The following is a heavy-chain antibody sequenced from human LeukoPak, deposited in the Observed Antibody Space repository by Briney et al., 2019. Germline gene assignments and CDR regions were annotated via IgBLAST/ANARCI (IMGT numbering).Heavy chain of an antibody. V-gene: IGHV4-61*01. D-gene: IGHD3-9*01. CDR1: GYSISSGYY. CDR2: IHSSGST. CDR3: AGDNPPYYDIFDY. Sequence: SETLSLTCTVSGYSISSGYYWGWIRQPPGKGLEWIGYIHSSGSTNYNPSLKSRVTISEDTSKNQFSLKLSSVTAADTAIYYCAGDNPPYYDIFDYWGQGTLVTVSS. J-gene: IGHJ4*02.